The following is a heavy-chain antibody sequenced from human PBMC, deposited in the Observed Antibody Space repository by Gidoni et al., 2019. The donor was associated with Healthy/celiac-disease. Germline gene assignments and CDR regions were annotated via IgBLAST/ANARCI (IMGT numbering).Heavy chain of an antibody. J-gene: IGHJ4*02. Sequence: QVQLQESGPGLVKPSETLSPTCTASGSSISSGYNWGWLRQPPGKGLEWIGSIYHRGSTYYNPSLKSRVTISEDTSKNQFSLKLSAGTAADTAVYYCARSEGKTGSGSCDYWGQGTLVTVSS. V-gene: IGHV4-38-2*02. CDR2: IYHRGST. CDR3: ARSEGKTGSGSCDY. CDR1: GSSISSGYN. D-gene: IGHD3-10*01.